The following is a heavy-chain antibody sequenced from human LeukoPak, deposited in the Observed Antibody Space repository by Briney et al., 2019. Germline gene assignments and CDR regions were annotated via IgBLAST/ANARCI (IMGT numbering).Heavy chain of an antibody. CDR2: ISSSGSTI. D-gene: IGHD6-25*01. V-gene: IGHV3-11*01. CDR3: ARTRRLQYYFDY. J-gene: IGHJ4*02. CDR1: GFTFSDYY. Sequence: PGGSLRLSCAASGFTFSDYYMSWIRQAPGKGLEWVSYISSSGSTIYYADSVKGRFTIPRDNAKNSLYLQMNSLRAEDTAVYYCARTRRLQYYFDYWGQGTLVTVSS.